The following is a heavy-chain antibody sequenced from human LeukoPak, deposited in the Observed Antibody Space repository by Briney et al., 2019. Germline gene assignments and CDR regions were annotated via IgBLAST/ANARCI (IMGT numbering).Heavy chain of an antibody. Sequence: SETLSLTCAVSGYSISSCYYLGWIRHPPGKGLEWIGSIYPGGSTYYNPSLKRRVTISVDTSKNQFSLKLSSVTAADTAVYYCARLGYYDSSGYNYWGQGTLVTVSS. J-gene: IGHJ4*02. CDR3: ARLGYYDSSGYNY. D-gene: IGHD3-22*01. CDR2: IYPGGST. CDR1: GYSISSCYY. V-gene: IGHV4-38-2*01.